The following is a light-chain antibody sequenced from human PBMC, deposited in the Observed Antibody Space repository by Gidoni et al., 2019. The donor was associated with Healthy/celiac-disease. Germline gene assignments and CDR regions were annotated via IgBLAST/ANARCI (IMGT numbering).Light chain of an antibody. CDR3: QQRSNWYT. CDR1: QTVSSY. J-gene: IGKJ2*01. Sequence: EIVLTQSPATLSLSPGERATLSCRASQTVSSYFAWYQQKAGQAPRLLIYDTSNRATGIPARFSGSRSGTDFTLTISTLEPEDFAVYYCQQRSNWYTFGQGTKLEIK. V-gene: IGKV3-11*01. CDR2: DTS.